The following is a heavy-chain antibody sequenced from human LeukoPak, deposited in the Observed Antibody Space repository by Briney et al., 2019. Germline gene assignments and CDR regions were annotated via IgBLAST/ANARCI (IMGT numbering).Heavy chain of an antibody. Sequence: GGSLRLSCAASGFTFSSYAMSWVRRAPGKGLEWVSAISGSGGSTYYADSVKGRFTTSRDNSKNTLYLQMNSLRAEDTAVYYCAHISSSWPDYWGQGTLVTVSS. CDR1: GFTFSSYA. D-gene: IGHD6-13*01. V-gene: IGHV3-23*01. CDR3: AHISSSWPDY. CDR2: ISGSGGST. J-gene: IGHJ4*02.